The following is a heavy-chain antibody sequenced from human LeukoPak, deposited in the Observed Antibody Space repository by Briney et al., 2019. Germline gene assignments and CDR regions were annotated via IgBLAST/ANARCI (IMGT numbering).Heavy chain of an antibody. V-gene: IGHV3-66*01. J-gene: IGHJ4*02. Sequence: GGSLRLSCAASGFTVSSNYMSWVRQAPGKGLEWVSAIYSGGSTYYADSVKGRFTISRDNSKNTLYLQMNSLRAEDTAVYYCARETYYYGSGSYFYLDYWGQGTLVTVSS. CDR3: ARETYYYGSGSYFYLDY. CDR1: GFTVSSNY. CDR2: IYSGGST. D-gene: IGHD3-10*01.